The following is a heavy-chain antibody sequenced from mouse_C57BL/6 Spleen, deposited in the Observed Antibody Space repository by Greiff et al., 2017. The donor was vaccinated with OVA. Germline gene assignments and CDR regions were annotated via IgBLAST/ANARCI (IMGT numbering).Heavy chain of an antibody. CDR1: GYSFTGYY. CDR2: INPSTGGT. J-gene: IGHJ2*01. Sequence: VQLQQSGPELVKPGASVKISCKASGYSFTGYYMNWVKQSPEKSLEWIGEINPSTGGTTYNQKFKAKATLTVDKSSSTAYMQLKSLTSEDSAVYYCARMHLDYWGQGTTLTVSS. D-gene: IGHD6-5*01. V-gene: IGHV1-42*01. CDR3: ARMHLDY.